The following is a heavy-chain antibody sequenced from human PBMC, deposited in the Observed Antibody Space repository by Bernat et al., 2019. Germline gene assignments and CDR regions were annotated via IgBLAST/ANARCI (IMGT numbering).Heavy chain of an antibody. V-gene: IGHV2-5*02. CDR3: AHSSDAAASGAWRWLQLVGDAFDI. Sequence: QITLKESGPTLVKPTQTLTLTCTFSGFSLSTSGVGVGWIRQPPGKALEWLALIYWDDDKRYSPSLKSRLTITKDTSKNQVVLTMTNMDPVDTATHYCAHSSDAAASGAWRWLQLVGDAFDIWGQGTMVTVSS. CDR1: GFSLSTSGVG. CDR2: IYWDDDK. J-gene: IGHJ3*02. D-gene: IGHD5-24*01.